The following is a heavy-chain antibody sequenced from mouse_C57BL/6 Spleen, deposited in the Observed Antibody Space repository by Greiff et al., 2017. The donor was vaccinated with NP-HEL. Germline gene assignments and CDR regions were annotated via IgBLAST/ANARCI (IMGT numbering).Heavy chain of an antibody. V-gene: IGHV5-4*01. CDR2: ISDGGSYT. CDR3: ARGPYGSSYAWFAY. D-gene: IGHD1-1*01. J-gene: IGHJ3*01. Sequence: EVQGVESGGGLVKPGGSLKLSCAASGFTFSSYAMSWVRQTPEKRLEWVATISDGGSYTYYPDNVKGRFTISRDNAKNNLYLQMSHLKSEDTAMYYCARGPYGSSYAWFAYWGQGTLVTVSA. CDR1: GFTFSSYA.